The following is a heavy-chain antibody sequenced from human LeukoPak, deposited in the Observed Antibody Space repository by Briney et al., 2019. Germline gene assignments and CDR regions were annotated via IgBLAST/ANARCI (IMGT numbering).Heavy chain of an antibody. Sequence: PSETLSLTCTVSGGSISSGSYYWSWIRQPAGKGPEWIGRIYTSGSTNYNPSLKSRVTISVDTSKNQFSLKLSSVTAADTAVYYCARERPNGSGSYSYYYYYMDVWGKGTTVTISS. J-gene: IGHJ6*03. D-gene: IGHD3-10*01. CDR1: GGSISSGSYY. V-gene: IGHV4-61*02. CDR3: ARERPNGSGSYSYYYYYMDV. CDR2: IYTSGST.